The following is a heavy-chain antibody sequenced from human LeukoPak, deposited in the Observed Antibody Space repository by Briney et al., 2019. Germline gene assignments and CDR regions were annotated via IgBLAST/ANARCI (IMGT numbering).Heavy chain of an antibody. D-gene: IGHD6-13*01. CDR3: ARSGYSSSWYGSYYHYYYMDV. J-gene: IGHJ6*03. Sequence: ASVKVSCKASGYTFTGYYMHWVRQAPGQGLEWMGWINPNSGGTNYAQKFQGRVTMTRDTSISTAYMELSRLRSDDTAVYYCARSGYSSSWYGSYYHYYYMDVWGKGTTVTVSS. V-gene: IGHV1-2*02. CDR1: GYTFTGYY. CDR2: INPNSGGT.